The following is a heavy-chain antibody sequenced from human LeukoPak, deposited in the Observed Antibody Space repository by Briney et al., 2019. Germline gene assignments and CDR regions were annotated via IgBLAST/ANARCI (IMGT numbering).Heavy chain of an antibody. Sequence: GASVTVSCTASGYTFTAYYIHWVRQAPGQGLEWMAWINPNSGDTYSAPQFQGRVTMTRDTSISTASVELSWLSSDDTAVYYCATGVATAFTYWGQGALVTVSS. J-gene: IGHJ4*02. D-gene: IGHD5-18*01. CDR3: ATGVATAFTY. CDR2: INPNSGDT. V-gene: IGHV1-2*02. CDR1: GYTFTAYY.